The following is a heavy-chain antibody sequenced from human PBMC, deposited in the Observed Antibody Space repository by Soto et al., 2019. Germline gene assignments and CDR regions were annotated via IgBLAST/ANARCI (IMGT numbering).Heavy chain of an antibody. CDR1: GDTLSRHA. Sequence: AVEVSCNDSGDTLSRHALSWLRQSPIQGLEWMGGIIPIFDARTYAQNFQGRVTLTADESTSTAYMELISLRSEDTAVYYCARAIGNQIDYWGLGTLVTVSS. V-gene: IGHV1-69*13. J-gene: IGHJ4*02. CDR2: IIPIFDAR. CDR3: ARAIGNQIDY. D-gene: IGHD1-1*01.